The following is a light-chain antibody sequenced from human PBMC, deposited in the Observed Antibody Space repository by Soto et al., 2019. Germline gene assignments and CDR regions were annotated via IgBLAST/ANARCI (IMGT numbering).Light chain of an antibody. CDR2: DTS. Sequence: QAVVTQEPSLTVSPGGTVTLTCGSSAGAVTSGHYPLWLQQRPGQAPRTLIHDTSKKHSRTPARFSGSLLGGKAALTLSGAQPEDEAAYYCLLSYSGARVLGGGTKLTVL. CDR3: LLSYSGARV. CDR1: AGAVTSGHY. V-gene: IGLV7-46*01. J-gene: IGLJ2*01.